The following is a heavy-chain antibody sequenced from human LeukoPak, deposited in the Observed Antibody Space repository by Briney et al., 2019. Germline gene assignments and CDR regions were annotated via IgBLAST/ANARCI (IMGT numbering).Heavy chain of an antibody. CDR2: ISGSGGST. CDR3: ARENSIAVAGTGLYYYYYYMDV. V-gene: IGHV3-23*01. J-gene: IGHJ6*03. Sequence: PGGSLRLSCAASGFTFSSYAMSWVRQAPGKGLEWVSAISGSGGSTYYADSVKVRFTISRDNSKNTLYLQMNSLRAEDTAVYYCARENSIAVAGTGLYYYYYYMDVWGKGTTVTVSS. CDR1: GFTFSSYA. D-gene: IGHD6-19*01.